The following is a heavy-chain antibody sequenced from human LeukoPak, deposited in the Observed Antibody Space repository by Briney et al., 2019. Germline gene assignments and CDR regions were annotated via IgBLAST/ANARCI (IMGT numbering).Heavy chain of an antibody. CDR3: ASPPTYYYGSGSYIPFDY. Sequence: SVKVSCKASGYTFTSYYMHWVRQTPGQGLEWMGGIIPIFGTANYAQKFQGRVTITADESTSTAYMELSSLRSEDTAVYYCASPPTYYYGSGSYIPFDYWGQGTLVTVSS. D-gene: IGHD3-10*01. CDR2: IIPIFGTA. CDR1: GYTFTSYY. J-gene: IGHJ4*02. V-gene: IGHV1-69*13.